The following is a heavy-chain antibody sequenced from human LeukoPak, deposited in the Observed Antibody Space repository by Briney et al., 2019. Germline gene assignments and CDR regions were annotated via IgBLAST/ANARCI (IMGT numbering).Heavy chain of an antibody. CDR1: GGSISSYY. V-gene: IGHV4-59*08. J-gene: IGHJ5*02. Sequence: SETLSLTCTVSGGSISSYYWSWIRQPPGKGLEWIGYIYYSGSTNYNPSLKSRVTISVDTSKNQFSLKLSSVTAADTAVYYCARSPRGPHALRWFDPWGQGTLVTVSS. D-gene: IGHD3-10*01. CDR2: IYYSGST. CDR3: ARSPRGPHALRWFDP.